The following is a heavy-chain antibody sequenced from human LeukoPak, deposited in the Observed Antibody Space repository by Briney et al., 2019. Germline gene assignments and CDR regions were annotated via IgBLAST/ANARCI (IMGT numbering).Heavy chain of an antibody. Sequence: ASVKVSCKASGYTFTGYYIHWVRQAPGQGLEWMGWINPNSGGTNYAQKFQGRVTMTRDTSISTAYMELSRLRSDDTAVYYCARLTMVRGVTDYWGQGTLVTVSS. CDR2: INPNSGGT. J-gene: IGHJ4*02. D-gene: IGHD3-10*01. CDR3: ARLTMVRGVTDY. CDR1: GYTFTGYY. V-gene: IGHV1-2*02.